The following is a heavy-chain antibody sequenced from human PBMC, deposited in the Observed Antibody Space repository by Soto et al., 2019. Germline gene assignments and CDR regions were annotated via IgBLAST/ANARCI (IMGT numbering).Heavy chain of an antibody. Sequence: GGSLRLSCAASGFTFSSYWVSWVRQAPGKGLEWVANIKQDGSEKYYVDSVKGRSTISRDNAKNSLYLQMNSLRAEDTAVYYCARLPPLAYYYDSSGYNWFDPWGQGTLVTVSS. CDR2: IKQDGSEK. D-gene: IGHD3-22*01. J-gene: IGHJ5*02. CDR3: ARLPPLAYYYDSSGYNWFDP. V-gene: IGHV3-7*03. CDR1: GFTFSSYW.